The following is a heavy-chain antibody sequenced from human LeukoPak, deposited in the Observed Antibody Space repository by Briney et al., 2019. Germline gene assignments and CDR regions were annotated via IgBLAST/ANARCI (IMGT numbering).Heavy chain of an antibody. D-gene: IGHD3-22*01. CDR2: IYYSGST. Sequence: SETLSLTCTVSGGSISSGGYYWSWIRQHPGKGLEWIGYIYYSGSTYYNPSLKSRVTISVDTSKNQFSLKLSSVTAADTAAYYCARGGYDSSDNWFDPWGQGTLVTVSS. CDR3: ARGGYDSSDNWFDP. V-gene: IGHV4-31*03. J-gene: IGHJ5*02. CDR1: GGSISSGGYY.